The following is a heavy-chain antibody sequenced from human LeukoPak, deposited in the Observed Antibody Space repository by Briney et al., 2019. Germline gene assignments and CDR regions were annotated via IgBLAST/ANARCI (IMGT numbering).Heavy chain of an antibody. CDR3: ARGGVRYLDL. CDR1: GGSISFHY. J-gene: IGHJ2*01. V-gene: IGHV4-59*11. CDR2: IHLSGST. Sequence: SETLSLTCTVSGGSISFHYWSWIRQLPGKGLEWIGYIHLSGSTYYDPSLRSRVTISGDTSKNQFSLRLNSVTAADTAVYYCARGGVRYLDLWGRGTLVTVSS. D-gene: IGHD3-10*01.